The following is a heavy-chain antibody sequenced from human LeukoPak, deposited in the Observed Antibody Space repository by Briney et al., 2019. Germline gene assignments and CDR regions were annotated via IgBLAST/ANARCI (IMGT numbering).Heavy chain of an antibody. Sequence: GGSLRLSCAASGFTFSSYAMSWVRQAPGKGLEWVSAISGSGGSTYYADSVKGRFTISRDNSKNTLYLQMNSLRAEDTAVYYCARLGYCSSTSCTSDNWLDPWGQGTLVTVSS. CDR3: ARLGYCSSTSCTSDNWLDP. V-gene: IGHV3-23*01. J-gene: IGHJ5*02. D-gene: IGHD2-2*03. CDR1: GFTFSSYA. CDR2: ISGSGGST.